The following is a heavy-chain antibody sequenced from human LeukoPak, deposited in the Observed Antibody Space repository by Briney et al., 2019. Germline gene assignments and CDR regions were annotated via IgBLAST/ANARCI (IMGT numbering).Heavy chain of an antibody. CDR2: INPSGGST. V-gene: IGHV1-46*01. CDR3: ARGRPLLWFGESFDY. D-gene: IGHD3-10*01. CDR1: GYTFTSYY. J-gene: IGHJ4*02. Sequence: ASVKVSCKASGYTFTSYYMHWVRQAPGQGLEWMGIINPSGGSTSYAQKFQGRVTMTRDTSTSTVYTELSSLRSEDTAVYYCARGRPLLWFGESFDYWGQGTLVTVSS.